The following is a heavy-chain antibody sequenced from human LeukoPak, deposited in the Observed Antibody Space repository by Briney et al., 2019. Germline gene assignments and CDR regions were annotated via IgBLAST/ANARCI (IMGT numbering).Heavy chain of an antibody. V-gene: IGHV3-23*01. CDR3: AKGSDFWRTNYFDY. D-gene: IGHD3-3*01. Sequence: GGSLRLSCAASGFTFSSYAMSWVRQAPGKGLEWVSAIGGSGGSTYYADSVKGRFTISRDNSKNTLYLQMHSLRAEDTAVYYCAKGSDFWRTNYFDYWGQGTLVTVSS. CDR1: GFTFSSYA. J-gene: IGHJ4*02. CDR2: IGGSGGST.